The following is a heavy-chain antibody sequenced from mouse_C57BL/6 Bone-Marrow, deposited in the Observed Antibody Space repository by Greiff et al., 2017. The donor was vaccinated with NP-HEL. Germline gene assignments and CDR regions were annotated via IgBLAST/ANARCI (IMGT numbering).Heavy chain of an antibody. CDR1: GFTFSDYY. J-gene: IGHJ3*01. V-gene: IGHV5-12*01. CDR3: ARQGGDGNPAWFAY. Sequence: DVKLVESGGGLVQPGGSLKLSCAASGFTFSDYYMYWVRQTPEKRLEWVAYISNGGGSTYYPDTVKGRFTISRDNAKNTLYLQMSRLKSEDTAVYYCARQGGDGNPAWFAYWGQGTLVTVSA. D-gene: IGHD2-1*01. CDR2: ISNGGGST.